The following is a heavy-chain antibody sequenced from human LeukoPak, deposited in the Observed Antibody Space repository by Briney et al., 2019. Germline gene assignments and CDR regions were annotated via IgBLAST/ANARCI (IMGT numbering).Heavy chain of an antibody. Sequence: GGSLRLSCAASGFTVSSNYMSWVRQAPGKGLEWVSVIYSGGSTYYADSVKGRFTISRDNSKNTLYLQMNSLRAEDTAVYYCARVVVAVSGEVDYWGQGTLVTVSS. D-gene: IGHD3-22*01. J-gene: IGHJ4*02. CDR3: ARVVVAVSGEVDY. CDR1: GFTVSSNY. V-gene: IGHV3-66*01. CDR2: IYSGGST.